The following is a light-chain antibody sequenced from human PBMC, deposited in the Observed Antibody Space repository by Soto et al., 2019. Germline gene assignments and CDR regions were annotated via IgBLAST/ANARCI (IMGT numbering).Light chain of an antibody. J-gene: IGKJ2*01. CDR2: AAS. Sequence: DIPLTQSPSFLSASVGDRVTITCRASQGIFSYLAWFQQKPGKAPNLLIYAASTLQSGVPSRFSGSASGTEFTLTINSLQPEDFATYYCQQLNSYPYTFGQGTKLEI. CDR1: QGIFSY. V-gene: IGKV1-9*01. CDR3: QQLNSYPYT.